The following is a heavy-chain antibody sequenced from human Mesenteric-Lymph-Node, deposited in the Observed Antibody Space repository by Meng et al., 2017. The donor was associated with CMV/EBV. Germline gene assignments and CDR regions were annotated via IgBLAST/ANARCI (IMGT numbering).Heavy chain of an antibody. CDR2: ISTSSAYI. J-gene: IGHJ4*02. V-gene: IGHV3-21*01. CDR1: GFTFSTYI. D-gene: IGHD2-15*01. CDR3: ARAAYCSSSSCYSTPYYFDC. Sequence: GGSLRLSCAASGFTFSTYIMAWVREAPGKGLEWVSSISTSSAYIYYADSLKGRFTVSRDNAKNSLFLQMNTLRDEDTAVYYCARAAYCSSSSCYSTPYYFDCWGQGTLVTVSS.